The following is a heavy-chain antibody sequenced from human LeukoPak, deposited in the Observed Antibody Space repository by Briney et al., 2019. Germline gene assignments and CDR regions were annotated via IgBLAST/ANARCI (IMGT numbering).Heavy chain of an antibody. CDR3: ATPAAGPGAEYSLY. J-gene: IGHJ1*01. CDR2: ISGSGDIT. Sequence: GGSLRLSCAASGFTFSSSAMSWVRQAPGKGLEWVSDISGSGDITYYADSVKGRFTISRDNAKNSLDLQMNSLKVEDTAVYYCATPAAGPGAEYSLYWGQGTLVIVSS. D-gene: IGHD6-13*01. CDR1: GFTFSSSA. V-gene: IGHV3-23*01.